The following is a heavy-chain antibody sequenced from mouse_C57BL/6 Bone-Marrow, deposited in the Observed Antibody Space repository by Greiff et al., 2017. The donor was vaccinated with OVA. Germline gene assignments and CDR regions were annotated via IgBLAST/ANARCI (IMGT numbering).Heavy chain of an antibody. V-gene: IGHV1-69*01. CDR1: GYTFTSYW. Sequence: QVQLQQPGAELVMPGASVKLSCKASGYTFTSYWMHWVKQRPGQGLEWIGEIDPSDSYTNYNQKFKGKSTLTVANSSSTAYMQLSSLTSEDSAVYYCARSVYDGYYNYWGQGTTLTVSS. D-gene: IGHD2-3*01. J-gene: IGHJ2*01. CDR3: ARSVYDGYYNY. CDR2: IDPSDSYT.